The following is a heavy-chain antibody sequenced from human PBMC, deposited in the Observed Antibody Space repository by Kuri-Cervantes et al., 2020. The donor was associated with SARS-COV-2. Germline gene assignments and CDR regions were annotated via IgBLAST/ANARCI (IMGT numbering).Heavy chain of an antibody. D-gene: IGHD6-13*01. V-gene: IGHV4-38-2*01. J-gene: IGHJ6*03. Sequence: SETLSLTCAVSGYSISSGYYWGWIRQPPGKGLEWIAIIYHSGSTYYNPSLKSRVTISLDTSKNQFSLKLSSVTAADTAVYYCARVLEGIVAAGSHYYYYMDVWGKGTTVTVSS. CDR2: IYHSGST. CDR1: GYSISSGYY. CDR3: ARVLEGIVAAGSHYYYYMDV.